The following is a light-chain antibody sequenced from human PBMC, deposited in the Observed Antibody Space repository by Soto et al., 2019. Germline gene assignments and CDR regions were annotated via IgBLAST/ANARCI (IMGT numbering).Light chain of an antibody. V-gene: IGLV2-14*01. J-gene: IGLJ1*01. CDR3: SSYTSSSTLGV. Sequence: QSVLTQPASVSGSPGQSITISCTGTSSDVGGYHYVSWYQQHPGKAPKLMIYEVSNRPSGVSHRFSGSKSGNTAYLTISGLQAEDEADYYCSSYTSSSTLGVFGTGTKVPVL. CDR1: SSDVGGYHY. CDR2: EVS.